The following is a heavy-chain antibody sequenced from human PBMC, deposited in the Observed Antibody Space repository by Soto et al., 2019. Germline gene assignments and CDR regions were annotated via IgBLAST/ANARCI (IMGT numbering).Heavy chain of an antibody. CDR2: IYYSGST. CDR3: ARDRLGYCSGGSCYSRGYFDY. J-gene: IGHJ4*02. D-gene: IGHD2-15*01. V-gene: IGHV4-31*03. Sequence: QVQLQESGPGLVKPSQTLSLTCTVSGGSISSGGYYWSWIRQHPGKGLEWIGYIYYSGSTYYNQSLKSRVTISVDTSKNQFSLKLSSVTAADTAVYYCARDRLGYCSGGSCYSRGYFDYWGQGTLVTVSS. CDR1: GGSISSGGYY.